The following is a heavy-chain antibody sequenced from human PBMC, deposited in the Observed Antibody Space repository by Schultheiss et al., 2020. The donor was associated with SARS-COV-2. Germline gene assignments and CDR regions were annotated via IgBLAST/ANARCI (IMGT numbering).Heavy chain of an antibody. J-gene: IGHJ5*02. Sequence: ASVKVSCKASGYTFTSYDINWVRQATGQGLEWMGWINPNSGGTNYAQKFQGRVTMTSDTSISTAYMELSRLRSDDTDVYYCARPIFGVEDWFDPWGQGTLVTVSS. CDR1: GYTFTSYD. V-gene: IGHV1-2*02. CDR3: ARPIFGVEDWFDP. D-gene: IGHD3-3*02. CDR2: INPNSGGT.